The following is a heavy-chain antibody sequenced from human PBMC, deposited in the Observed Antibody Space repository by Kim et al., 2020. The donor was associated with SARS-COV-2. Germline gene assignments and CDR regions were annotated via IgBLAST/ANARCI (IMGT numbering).Heavy chain of an antibody. V-gene: IGHV5-10-1*01. J-gene: IGHJ5*02. Sequence: SPSFQGHVTISADKSISTAYLQWSSLKASDTAMYYCARQGSPWIENWFDPWGQGTLVTVSS. D-gene: IGHD5-12*01. CDR3: ARQGSPWIENWFDP.